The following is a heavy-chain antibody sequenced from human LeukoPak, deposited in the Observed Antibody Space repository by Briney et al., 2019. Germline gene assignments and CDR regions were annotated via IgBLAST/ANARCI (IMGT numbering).Heavy chain of an antibody. D-gene: IGHD6-13*01. CDR3: ATIAAAGNFDY. CDR1: GYTFTSYA. Sequence: ASVKVSCKASGYTFTSYAMHWVRQAPGQGLEWMGWINAGSGNTKYSQKFQGRVTITRDTSASTAYMELSSLRSEDTAVYYCATIAAAGNFDYWGQGTLVTVSS. V-gene: IGHV1-3*01. J-gene: IGHJ4*02. CDR2: INAGSGNT.